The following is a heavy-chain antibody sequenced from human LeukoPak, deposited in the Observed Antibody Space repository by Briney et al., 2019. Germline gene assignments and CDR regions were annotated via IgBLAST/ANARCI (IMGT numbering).Heavy chain of an antibody. D-gene: IGHD3-22*01. CDR2: IYPGDSDT. V-gene: IGHV5-51*01. J-gene: IGHJ4*02. CDR3: ARALVSHYYDSSGYYFDY. Sequence: GESLKISWQGSGSSFTSYWIGWVRQLPGKGLEWMGIIYPGDSDTRYSPSFQGQVTISADKSISTAYLQWSSLKASDTAMYYCARALVSHYYDSSGYYFDYWGQGTLVTVSS. CDR1: GSSFTSYW.